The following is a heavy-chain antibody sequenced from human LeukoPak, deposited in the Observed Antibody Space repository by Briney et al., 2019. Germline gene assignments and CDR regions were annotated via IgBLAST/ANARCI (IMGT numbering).Heavy chain of an antibody. J-gene: IGHJ4*02. CDR2: ISGSGGST. V-gene: IGHV3-23*01. Sequence: GGSLRLSCAASGFTFSSYWMSWVRQAPGKGLEWVSAISGSGGSTYYADSVKGRFTISRDNSKNTLYLQMNSLRAEDTAVYYCAKGIAAAGYSPLDYWGQGTLVTVSS. D-gene: IGHD6-13*01. CDR3: AKGIAAAGYSPLDY. CDR1: GFTFSSYW.